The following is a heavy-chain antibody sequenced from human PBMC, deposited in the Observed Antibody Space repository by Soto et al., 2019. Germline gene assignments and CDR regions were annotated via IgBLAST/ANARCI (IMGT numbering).Heavy chain of an antibody. CDR2: IDWGDDK. CDR1: GFSLSTSGMR. Sequence: SGPTLVNPTQTLTLTCTFSGFSLSTSGMRVSWIRQPPGKALEWLARIDWGDDKFYSTSLKTRLTISKDTSKNQVVLTMTNMDPVDTATYYCARTYSSGWPSFDPWGQGTLVTVSS. CDR3: ARTYSSGWPSFDP. V-gene: IGHV2-70*04. D-gene: IGHD6-19*01. J-gene: IGHJ5*02.